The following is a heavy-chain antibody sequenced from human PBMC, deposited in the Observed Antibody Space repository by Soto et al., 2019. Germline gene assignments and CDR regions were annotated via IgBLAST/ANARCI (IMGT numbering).Heavy chain of an antibody. D-gene: IGHD6-13*01. CDR2: ISGSGGST. CDR3: AKDEFEDFQQLVTYYYYMDV. J-gene: IGHJ6*03. Sequence: GGSLRLSCAASGFTFSSYAMSWVRQAPGKGLEWVSAISGSGGSTYYADSVKGRFTISRDNSKNTLYLQMNSLRAEDTAVYYCAKDEFEDFQQLVTYYYYMDVWGKGTTVTVSS. CDR1: GFTFSSYA. V-gene: IGHV3-23*01.